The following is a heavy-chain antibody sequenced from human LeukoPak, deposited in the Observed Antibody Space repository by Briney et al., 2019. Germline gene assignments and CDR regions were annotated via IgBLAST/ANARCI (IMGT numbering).Heavy chain of an antibody. CDR1: GFTFSTYW. D-gene: IGHD6-6*01. CDR2: IKTDGSST. J-gene: IGHJ4*02. V-gene: IGHV3-74*01. CDR3: TTIAAPSFDY. Sequence: PGGSLRLSCAASGFTFSTYWMHWVRQAPGKGLVWVSRIKTDGSSTSYADSVKGRFIISRDNAKNTLYLQMNSLRAEDTAVYYCTTIAAPSFDYWGQGTLVTVSS.